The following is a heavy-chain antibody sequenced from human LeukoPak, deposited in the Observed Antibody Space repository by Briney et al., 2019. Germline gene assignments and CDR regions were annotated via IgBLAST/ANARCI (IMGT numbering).Heavy chain of an antibody. Sequence: AASVKVSCKASGGTFSSYTISWVRQAPGQGLEWMGRIIPILGIANYAQKFQGRVTITADKSTSTAYMELSSLRSEDTAVHYCARDSIVVVVAATGSYYGMDVWGQGTTVTVSS. D-gene: IGHD2-15*01. V-gene: IGHV1-69*04. CDR1: GGTFSSYT. CDR2: IIPILGIA. CDR3: ARDSIVVVVAATGSYYGMDV. J-gene: IGHJ6*02.